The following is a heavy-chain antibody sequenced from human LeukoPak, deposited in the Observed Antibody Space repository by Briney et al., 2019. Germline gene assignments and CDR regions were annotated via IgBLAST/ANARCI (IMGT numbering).Heavy chain of an antibody. CDR2: TSYSEGT. V-gene: IGHV4-31*03. J-gene: IGHJ4*02. D-gene: IGHD1-26*01. CDR3: ATADWESFYFDS. CDR1: GGSVSRGGYY. Sequence: SETLSLTCTVSGGSVSRGGYYWNWIRQHPGKGLEWIGFTSYSEGTYYNPSLMSRITISVDRSQNQFSLKMGDVTAADTAVYFCATADWESFYFDSWGQGALVAVSS.